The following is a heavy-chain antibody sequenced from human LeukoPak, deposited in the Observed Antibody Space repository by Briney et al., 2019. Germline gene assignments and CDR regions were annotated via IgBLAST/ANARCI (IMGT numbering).Heavy chain of an antibody. CDR1: GFTFSSYA. J-gene: IGHJ4*02. V-gene: IGHV3-23*01. D-gene: IGHD3-3*01. Sequence: GGSLRLSCAASGFTFSSYAMSWVRQAPGKGLEWVSAISGSGGSTYYADSVKGRFTISRDNSENTLYLQMNSLRAEDTAVYYCAKDGLAYYDFWSDHTIDYWGQGTLVTVSS. CDR3: AKDGLAYYDFWSDHTIDY. CDR2: ISGSGGST.